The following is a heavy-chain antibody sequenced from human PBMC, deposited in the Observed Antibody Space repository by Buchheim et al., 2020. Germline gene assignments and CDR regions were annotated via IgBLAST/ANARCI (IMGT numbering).Heavy chain of an antibody. J-gene: IGHJ4*02. D-gene: IGHD3-22*01. CDR1: GGSFSGYY. CDR3: ARVGTNYDSSGYDDY. CDR2: INHSGST. V-gene: IGHV4-34*01. Sequence: QVQLQQWGAGLLKPSETLSLTCAVYGGSFSGYYWSWIRQPPGKGLEWIGEINHSGSTNYNPSLKSRVTISVDTSKNKFSLKLSSVTAADTAVYYCARVGTNYDSSGYDDYWGQGTL.